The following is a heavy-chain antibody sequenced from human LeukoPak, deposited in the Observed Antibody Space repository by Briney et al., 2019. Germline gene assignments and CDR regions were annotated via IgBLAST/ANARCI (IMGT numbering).Heavy chain of an antibody. V-gene: IGHV3-23*01. Sequence: GGSLRLSCSASGFTFSSYTMHWVRQAPGKGLEWVSAISGSGGSTYYADSVKGRFTISRDNSKNALYLQMNSLRAENTAVYYCAKGMVRGVGAAFDIWGQGTMVTVSS. D-gene: IGHD3-10*01. CDR3: AKGMVRGVGAAFDI. CDR1: GFTFSSYT. J-gene: IGHJ3*02. CDR2: ISGSGGST.